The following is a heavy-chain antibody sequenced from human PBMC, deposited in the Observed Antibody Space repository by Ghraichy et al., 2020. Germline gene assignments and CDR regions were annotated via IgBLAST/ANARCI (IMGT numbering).Heavy chain of an antibody. CDR3: ARHRSDRLWFGELWTFDY. CDR2: IYYSGST. D-gene: IGHD3-10*01. Sequence: SETLSLTCTVSGGSISSYYWSWIRQPPGKGLEWIGYIYYSGSTNYNPSLKSRVTMTVDTSKNQFSLKLSSVTAADTAVYYCARHRSDRLWFGELWTFDYWGQGTLVTVSS. J-gene: IGHJ4*02. CDR1: GGSISSYY. V-gene: IGHV4-59*08.